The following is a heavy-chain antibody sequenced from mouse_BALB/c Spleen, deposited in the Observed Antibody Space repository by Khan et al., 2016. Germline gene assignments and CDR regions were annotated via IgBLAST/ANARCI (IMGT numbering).Heavy chain of an antibody. CDR2: ISTYYGDA. J-gene: IGHJ1*01. CDR1: GYTFTDYA. CDR3: ASTVLATDWYFDV. D-gene: IGHD1-1*01. V-gene: IGHV1S137*01. Sequence: QVQLQQSGAELVRPGVSVKISCKGSGYTFTDYAIHWVKLSHAKSLEWIGVISTYYGDATYNQNFKGKATMTVDKSSTTAYMELARLTSEDSAIYYCASTVLATDWYFDVWGAGTTVTVSS.